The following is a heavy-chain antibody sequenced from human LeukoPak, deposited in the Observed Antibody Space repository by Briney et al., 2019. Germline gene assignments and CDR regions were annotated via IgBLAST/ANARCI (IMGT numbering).Heavy chain of an antibody. CDR3: ARDRISITIFGVVPNRAYYGMDV. V-gene: IGHV3-33*01. CDR1: GFTFSSYG. Sequence: GSLRLSCAASGFTFSSYGMHWVRQAPGKGLEWVAVIWYDGSNKYYADSVKGRFTISRDNSKNTLYLQMNSLRAEDTAVYYCARDRISITIFGVVPNRAYYGMDVWGQGTTVTVSS. J-gene: IGHJ6*02. CDR2: IWYDGSNK. D-gene: IGHD3-3*01.